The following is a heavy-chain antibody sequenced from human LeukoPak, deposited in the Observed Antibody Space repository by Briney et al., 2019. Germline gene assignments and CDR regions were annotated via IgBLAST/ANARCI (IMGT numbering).Heavy chain of an antibody. CDR1: GGTFSSYA. CDR2: IIPIFGTA. Sequence: SVTVSCKASGGTFSSYAISWVRQAPGQGLEWMGGIIPIFGTANYAQKFQGRVTITADESTSTAYMELSSLRSEDTAVYYCARTHIAVALNWYFDLWGRGTLVTVSS. CDR3: ARTHIAVALNWYFDL. V-gene: IGHV1-69*13. D-gene: IGHD6-19*01. J-gene: IGHJ2*01.